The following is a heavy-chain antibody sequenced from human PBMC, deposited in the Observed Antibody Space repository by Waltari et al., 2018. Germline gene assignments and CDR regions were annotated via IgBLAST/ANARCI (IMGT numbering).Heavy chain of an antibody. V-gene: IGHV4-34*02. J-gene: IGHJ5*02. CDR2: IDHSGVT. CDR1: GGSFSGYY. Sequence: QVQVQQWGAGLVKPSETLSLTCAVYGGSFSGYYWSCLRQPPGKALEWLGEIDHSGVTNHHPSLTSRATISVDTSRNQLSLKLTSVTAADTAIYYCALSRYGLASPKFDPWGQGTLVTVSS. CDR3: ALSRYGLASPKFDP. D-gene: IGHD4-17*01.